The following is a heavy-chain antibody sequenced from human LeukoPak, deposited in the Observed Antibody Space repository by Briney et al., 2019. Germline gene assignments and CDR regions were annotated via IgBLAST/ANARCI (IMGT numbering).Heavy chain of an antibody. V-gene: IGHV4-39*07. J-gene: IGHJ5*02. D-gene: IGHD3-10*01. Sequence: ETLSLTCAISGGSISGTPYYWGWIRQPPGKGLEWIGSIYYSGSTYYNPSLKSRVTISVDTSKNQFSLKLSSVTAADTAVYYCARDYYGSGTNWFDPWGQGTLVTVSS. CDR3: ARDYYGSGTNWFDP. CDR2: IYYSGST. CDR1: GGSISGTPYY.